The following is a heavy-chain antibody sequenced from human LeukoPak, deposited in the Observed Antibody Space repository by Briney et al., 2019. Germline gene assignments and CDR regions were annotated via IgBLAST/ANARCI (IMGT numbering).Heavy chain of an antibody. V-gene: IGHV1-2*02. J-gene: IGHJ4*02. CDR2: INPNSGGT. CDR1: GYTFTGYY. D-gene: IGHD5-24*01. Sequence: GASVEVSCKASGYTFTGYYMHWVRQAPGQGLEWMGWINPNSGGTNYAQKFQGRVTMTRDTSISTAYMELSRLRSDDTAVYYCAREEVEMATIAFFDYWGQGTLVTVSS. CDR3: AREEVEMATIAFFDY.